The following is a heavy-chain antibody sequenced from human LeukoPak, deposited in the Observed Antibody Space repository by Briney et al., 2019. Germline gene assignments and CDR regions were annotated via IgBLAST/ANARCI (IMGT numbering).Heavy chain of an antibody. D-gene: IGHD3-3*01. CDR1: GGSISSGDYY. J-gene: IGHJ6*03. CDR3: ARGTYDFWSGSLWGYYYYYMDV. V-gene: IGHV4-30-4*08. Sequence: SQTLSLTCTVSGGSISSGDYYWSWIRQPPGKGLEWIGYICYSGSTYYNPSLKSRVTISVDTSKNQSSLKLSSVTAADTAVYYCARGTYDFWSGSLWGYYYYYMDVWGKGTTVTVSS. CDR2: ICYSGST.